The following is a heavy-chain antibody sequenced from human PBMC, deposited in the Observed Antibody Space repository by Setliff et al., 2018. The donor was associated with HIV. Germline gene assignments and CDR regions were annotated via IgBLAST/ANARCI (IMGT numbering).Heavy chain of an antibody. Sequence: PSETLSLTCSVSGGAISGSGYYWSWIRQPPGKGLEWIGNIYYSGSTYYNPSLKSRVTISVDTSENQFSLRLNSVTAADTAVYYCARYRYYYDSSGYGRWFDPWGQGTLVTVSS. CDR2: IYYSGST. CDR1: GGAISGSGYY. D-gene: IGHD3-22*01. J-gene: IGHJ5*02. CDR3: ARYRYYYDSSGYGRWFDP. V-gene: IGHV4-39*01.